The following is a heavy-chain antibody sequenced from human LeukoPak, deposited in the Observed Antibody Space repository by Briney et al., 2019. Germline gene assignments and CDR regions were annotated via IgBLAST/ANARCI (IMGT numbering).Heavy chain of an antibody. D-gene: IGHD3-10*01. Sequence: SQTLSLTSTVSVGSISSYYWSCIRQPAGKGLEWIGRIYTSGNTNYSPSLKSRVTMSVDTSKTQFSLKLSSVTAADTAVYYCASSSMVRGVIDYYYYYMDVWGKGTTVTVSS. V-gene: IGHV4-4*07. J-gene: IGHJ6*03. CDR3: ASSSMVRGVIDYYYYYMDV. CDR2: IYTSGNT. CDR1: VGSISSYY.